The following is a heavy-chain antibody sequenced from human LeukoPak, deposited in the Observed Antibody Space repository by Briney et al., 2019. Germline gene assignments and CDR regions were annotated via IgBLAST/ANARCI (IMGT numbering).Heavy chain of an antibody. V-gene: IGHV4-59*01. J-gene: IGHJ5*02. D-gene: IGHD6-13*01. CDR1: GGSISSYY. Sequence: PSQTLSLTCTVSGGSISSYYWSWIRQPPGKGLEWIGYIYYSGSTNYNPSLKSRVTISVDTSKNQFSLKLSSVTAADTAVYHCARDTPPASIAADGRWFDPWGQGTLVTVSS. CDR3: ARDTPPASIAADGRWFDP. CDR2: IYYSGST.